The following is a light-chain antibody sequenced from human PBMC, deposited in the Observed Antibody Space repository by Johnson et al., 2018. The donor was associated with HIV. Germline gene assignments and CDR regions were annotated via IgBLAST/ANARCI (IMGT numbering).Light chain of an antibody. CDR3: GIWDASLSPLYV. CDR2: EDN. J-gene: IGLJ1*01. Sequence: QSVLTQPPSVSAAPGQRVNISCSGNISNIESYFVSWYQQLPGAAPTLLIYEDNKRPSGIPDRFSGSKSGATATLGITGLQTGDEADYYCGIWDASLSPLYVFGSGTTITAL. V-gene: IGLV1-51*02. CDR1: ISNIESYF.